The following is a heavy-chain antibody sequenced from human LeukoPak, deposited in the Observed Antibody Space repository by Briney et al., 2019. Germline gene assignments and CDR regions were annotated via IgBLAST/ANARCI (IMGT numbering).Heavy chain of an antibody. V-gene: IGHV4-59*01. Sequence: PSETLSLTCTVAGGSISSYYWSRIRQPPGKGLEWIGYIYSSGSTNYNPSLKSRVTISVDTSKNQFSLKLSSVTAADTAVYYCARGSIAAAVDYWGQGTLVTVSS. CDR1: GGSISSYY. CDR2: IYSSGST. CDR3: ARGSIAAAVDY. J-gene: IGHJ4*02. D-gene: IGHD6-13*01.